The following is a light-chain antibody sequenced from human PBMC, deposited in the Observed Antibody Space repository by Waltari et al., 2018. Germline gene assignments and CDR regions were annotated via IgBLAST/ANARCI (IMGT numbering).Light chain of an antibody. V-gene: IGLV2-11*01. CDR1: RSDVGGYNY. CDR3: CSYAGSYTWV. CDR2: DVT. Sequence: QSALTQPRSVSGSPGQSVTISCTGTRSDVGGYNYLSWYQQHPGKAPKLMIYDVTKRPSGVPDRFSGSKSGNTASLTISGLQAEDEADYYCCSYAGSYTWVFGGGTKLTVL. J-gene: IGLJ2*01.